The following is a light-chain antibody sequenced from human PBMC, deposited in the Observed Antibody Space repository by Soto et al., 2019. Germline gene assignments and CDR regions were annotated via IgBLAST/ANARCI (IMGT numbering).Light chain of an antibody. V-gene: IGKV1-33*01. CDR2: DAS. J-gene: IGKJ4*01. Sequence: DIQMTQSPSSLSASVGDRVTITCQASQDISNYLNWYQQKPGKAPKLLIYDASNLETGVPSRFSGSGSGTDFTFTISSLQPEDIETYYCQQYDNLLLTFGGGTKVDIK. CDR1: QDISNY. CDR3: QQYDNLLLT.